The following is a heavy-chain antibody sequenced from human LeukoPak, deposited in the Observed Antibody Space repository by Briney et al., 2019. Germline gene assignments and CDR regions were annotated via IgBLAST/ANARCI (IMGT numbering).Heavy chain of an antibody. CDR1: GYTFTSYG. Sequence: ASAKVSCKASGYTFTSYGISWVRQAPGQGLEWMGWISAYNGNTNYAQKLQGRVTMTTDTSTSTAYMELRSLRSDDTAVYYCARDPTYYDILTGPRWFDPWGQGTLVTVSS. CDR3: ARDPTYYDILTGPRWFDP. V-gene: IGHV1-18*01. CDR2: ISAYNGNT. D-gene: IGHD3-9*01. J-gene: IGHJ5*02.